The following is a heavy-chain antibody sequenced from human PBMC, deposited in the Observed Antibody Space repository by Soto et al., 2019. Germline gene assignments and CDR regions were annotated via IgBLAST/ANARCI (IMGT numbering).Heavy chain of an antibody. CDR1: GFTFSTYW. V-gene: IGHV3-74*01. D-gene: IGHD3-22*01. CDR2: INTDGSST. Sequence: GGSLRLSCAASGFTFSTYWMHWVRQAPGKGLVWVSRINTDGSSTTYADSVKGRFTISRDNAKNTLYLQMNSLRAEDTAVYYCSRSVPYDSSGTPFDYWGQGTLVTVSS. J-gene: IGHJ4*02. CDR3: SRSVPYDSSGTPFDY.